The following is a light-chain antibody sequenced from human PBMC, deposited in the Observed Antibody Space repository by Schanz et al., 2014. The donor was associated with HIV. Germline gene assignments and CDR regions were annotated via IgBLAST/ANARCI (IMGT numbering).Light chain of an antibody. Sequence: EVLLTQSPAPLSVSPGESATLSCRASQSVDTYLAWYQQKPGQAPRLLIYGASTRATGIPARFSGSGSGTDFTLTISSLEPEDFAVYYCQQYDSSSYTYGQGTKLEIK. CDR2: GAS. CDR3: QQYDSSSYT. J-gene: IGKJ2*01. CDR1: QSVDTY. V-gene: IGKV3-15*01.